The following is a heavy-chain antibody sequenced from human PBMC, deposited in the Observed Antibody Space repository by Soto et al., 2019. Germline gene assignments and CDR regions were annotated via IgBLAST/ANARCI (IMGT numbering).Heavy chain of an antibody. Sequence: QVQLVESGGGVVQPGRSLRLSCAASGFTFSNYGMHWVRQVPGKGPEWVAVIWYDGSNKYYADSVKGRFTISRDNSKNTLYLQMNSLRAEDTAVYYCASALETGDYWGQGTLVTVSS. V-gene: IGHV3-33*01. CDR2: IWYDGSNK. CDR3: ASALETGDY. CDR1: GFTFSNYG. D-gene: IGHD3-10*01. J-gene: IGHJ4*02.